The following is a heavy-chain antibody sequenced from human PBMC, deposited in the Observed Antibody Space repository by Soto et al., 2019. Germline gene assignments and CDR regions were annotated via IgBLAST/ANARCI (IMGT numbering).Heavy chain of an antibody. J-gene: IGHJ6*02. V-gene: IGHV3-30*18. CDR1: GFTFSSYG. Sequence: QVQLVESGGGVVQPGRSLRLSCAASGFTFSSYGMHWVRQAPGKGLEWVAVISYDGSNKYYADSVKGRFTISRDNSKTTLYLQMNSLRAEDTAVYYCAKDCLENYYYYCMDVWGQGTTVTVSS. CDR2: ISYDGSNK. CDR3: AKDCLENYYYYCMDV. D-gene: IGHD1-1*01.